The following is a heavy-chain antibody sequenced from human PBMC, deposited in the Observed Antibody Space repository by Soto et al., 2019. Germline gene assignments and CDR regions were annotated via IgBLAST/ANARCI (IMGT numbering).Heavy chain of an antibody. D-gene: IGHD3-22*01. CDR3: ATMGSGYYYDY. Sequence: EVQLVESGGGLDKPGGSLRLSCAASGFTFSRYSMNWVRQAPGKGLEWVSSISSGRTYTDYADSVKGRFTISGDNAKNSLYLQMNSLRAEDTAVYYCATMGSGYYYDYWGQGTLVTVSS. V-gene: IGHV3-21*01. J-gene: IGHJ4*02. CDR2: ISSGRTYT. CDR1: GFTFSRYS.